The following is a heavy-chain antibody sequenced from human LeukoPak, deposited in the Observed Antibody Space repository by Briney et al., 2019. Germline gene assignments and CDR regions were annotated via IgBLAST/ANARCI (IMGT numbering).Heavy chain of an antibody. Sequence: GGSLRLSCAASGFTLSGSAMHWVRQASGKGLEWVGRIRSKANSYATAYAASVKGRFTISRDDSKNTAYLQMNSLKTEDTAVYYCTSEYSSSWWDVGSSFDYWGQGTLVTVSS. D-gene: IGHD6-13*01. J-gene: IGHJ4*02. CDR1: GFTLSGSA. CDR2: IRSKANSYAT. CDR3: TSEYSSSWWDVGSSFDY. V-gene: IGHV3-73*01.